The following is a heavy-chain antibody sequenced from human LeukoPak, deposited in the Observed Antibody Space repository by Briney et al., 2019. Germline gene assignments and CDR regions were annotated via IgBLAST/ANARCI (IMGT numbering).Heavy chain of an antibody. CDR3: ARGCSSTSCYLRMDL. D-gene: IGHD2-2*01. V-gene: IGHV4-4*07. Sequence: SETLFITCTDSGGSISNYYWSWIRQPSGTGLEWIGRIYTSGSTNYNPSLKSRLTMSVDMSKNQFSLQLSSVTAADTAIYYCARGCSSTSCYLRMDLWGQGTTVTVSS. CDR1: GGSISNYY. CDR2: IYTSGST. J-gene: IGHJ6*02.